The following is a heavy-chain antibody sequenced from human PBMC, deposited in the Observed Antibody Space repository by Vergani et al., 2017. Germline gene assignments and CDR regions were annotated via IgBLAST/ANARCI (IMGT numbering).Heavy chain of an antibody. CDR3: ARDLHDSSGYYSDYFDY. Sequence: QVQLVQSGAEVKKPGSSVKVSCKASGGTFSSYAISWVRQAPGQGLEWMGGIIPIFGTANYAQKFQGRVTITADKSTSTSYMELSSLRSEDTAVYYCARDLHDSSGYYSDYFDYWGQGTLVTVSS. CDR2: IIPIFGTA. CDR1: GGTFSSYA. D-gene: IGHD3-22*01. J-gene: IGHJ4*02. V-gene: IGHV1-69*06.